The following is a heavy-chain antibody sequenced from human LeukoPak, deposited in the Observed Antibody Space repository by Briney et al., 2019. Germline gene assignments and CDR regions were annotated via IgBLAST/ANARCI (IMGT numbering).Heavy chain of an antibody. J-gene: IGHJ4*02. CDR3: ATRSRYYFDY. CDR1: GFTFSSYA. V-gene: IGHV3-23*01. D-gene: IGHD1-14*01. Sequence: PGGSLRLSCAAPGFTFSSYAMSWVRQAPGKGLEWVSAISGSGGTTNYADSVKGRLTISRDNSKNTLYLQMNSLRAEDTAVYSCATRSRYYFDYWGQGTLVTVSS. CDR2: ISGSGGTT.